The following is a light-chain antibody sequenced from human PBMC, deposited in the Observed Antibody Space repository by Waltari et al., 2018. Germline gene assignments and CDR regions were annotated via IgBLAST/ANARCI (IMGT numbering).Light chain of an antibody. J-gene: IGKJ1*01. V-gene: IGKV3-11*01. CDR2: DAS. CDR3: QQRTNWPPT. CDR1: QSVSSY. Sequence: ELVLTQSPDTLPLSPGERATLSRRASQSVSSYLGWYQQKPGQAPRLLIYDASNRATGIPARFSGSGSGTDFTLTISSLEPEDFAVYYCQQRTNWPPTFGQGTKVEIK.